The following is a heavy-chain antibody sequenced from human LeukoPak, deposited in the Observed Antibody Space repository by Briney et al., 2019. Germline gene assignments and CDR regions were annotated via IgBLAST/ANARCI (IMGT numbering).Heavy chain of an antibody. V-gene: IGHV4-39*01. CDR2: IHYSGST. D-gene: IGHD1-1*01. Sequence: SETLSLTCTGSGGSISSESSEGYYWGWIRQTAGKGLEWIGNIHYSGSTYYNPSLKSRVTISVDTSKNQFSLKLNSVTATDTAVYYCARQSGTSKRTATWGQGTLVTVPS. CDR3: ARQSGTSKRTAT. J-gene: IGHJ5*02. CDR1: GGSISSESSEGYY.